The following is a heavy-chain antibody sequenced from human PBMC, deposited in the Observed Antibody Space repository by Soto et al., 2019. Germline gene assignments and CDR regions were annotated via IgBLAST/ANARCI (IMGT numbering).Heavy chain of an antibody. CDR1: GFTFPNYA. CDR3: AKTVGSSRYFDL. V-gene: IGHV3-23*01. CDR2: ISVGGDDT. D-gene: IGHD3-10*01. J-gene: IGHJ2*01. Sequence: EVQLLESGGASVQPGWSLRLSCAASGFTFPNYAISWVRQAPGKGLEWVSSISVGGDDTYYADSVKGRFGISRDNSENTSYLQLTSLRADDTALYYCAKTVGSSRYFDLWGRGTLVTVSS.